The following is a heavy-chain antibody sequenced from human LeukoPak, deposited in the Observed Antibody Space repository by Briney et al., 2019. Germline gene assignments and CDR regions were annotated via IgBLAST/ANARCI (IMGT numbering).Heavy chain of an antibody. CDR3: ARDVLHSSSWYGEYYYYYYMDV. CDR1: GGSISSSSYY. CDR2: IYYSGST. J-gene: IGHJ6*03. Sequence: PSETLSLTCTVSGGSISSSSYYWGWIRQPPGKGLEWIGSIYYSGSTYYNPSLKSRVTISVDTSKNQFSLKLSSVTAADTAVYYCARDVLHSSSWYGEYYYYYYMDVWGKGTTVTVSS. V-gene: IGHV4-39*07. D-gene: IGHD6-13*01.